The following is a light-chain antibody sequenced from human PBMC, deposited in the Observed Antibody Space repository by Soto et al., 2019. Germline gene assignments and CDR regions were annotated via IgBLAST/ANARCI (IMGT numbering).Light chain of an antibody. Sequence: EIVLTQSPATLSLSPGERATLSCRASQSVSSYLAWYQQKPGQAHRLLIYDASNRATGIPARFSRSGSRTDFTLTISSLEPEDFAVYYCQQRSNWPLTFGGGTKVEIK. J-gene: IGKJ4*01. CDR2: DAS. CDR1: QSVSSY. CDR3: QQRSNWPLT. V-gene: IGKV3-11*01.